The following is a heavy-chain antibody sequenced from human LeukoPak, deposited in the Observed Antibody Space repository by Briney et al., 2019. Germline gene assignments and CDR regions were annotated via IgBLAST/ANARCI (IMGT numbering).Heavy chain of an antibody. Sequence: GGSLRLSCAASGFTFSSYEMNWVRQAPGKGLEWVSYISSSGSTIYYADCVKGRFTISRDNAKNSLYLQMNSLRAEDTAVYYCARVIAAAGRVSSYYGMDVWGQGTTVTVSS. V-gene: IGHV3-48*03. CDR1: GFTFSSYE. CDR3: ARVIAAAGRVSSYYGMDV. D-gene: IGHD6-13*01. CDR2: ISSSGSTI. J-gene: IGHJ6*02.